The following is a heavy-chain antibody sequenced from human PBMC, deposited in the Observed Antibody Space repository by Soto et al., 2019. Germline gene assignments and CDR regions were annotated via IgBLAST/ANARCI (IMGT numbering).Heavy chain of an antibody. J-gene: IGHJ4*02. V-gene: IGHV2-5*02. CDR3: AHHPYYGLAPYSFDY. Sequence: QITLKESGPTLVKPTQTLTLTCTFSGFSLSTSGVGVGWIRQPPGKALEWLAVIYWDDDKRSSSSLKGRLTITKDTSKNQVVLTMSNMDPVDTATYYCAHHPYYGLAPYSFDYWGQGILVTVSS. CDR1: GFSLSTSGVG. D-gene: IGHD3-10*01. CDR2: IYWDDDK.